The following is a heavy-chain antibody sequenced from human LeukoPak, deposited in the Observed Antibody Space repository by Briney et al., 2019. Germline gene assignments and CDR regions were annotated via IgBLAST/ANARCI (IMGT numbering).Heavy chain of an antibody. V-gene: IGHV1-2*02. CDR1: GDSFVGAY. D-gene: IGHD2-15*01. CDR3: GREYWASEQ. CDR2: IHPYTGNT. J-gene: IGHJ1*01. Sequence: ASVTVSCTASGDSFVGAYWNWVRQAPGQGLEWISWIHPYTGNTHYAQKCQGRLTLIRDTSIRTSYMELSWLTSDATALYYCGREYWASEQWGQGTLVTASS.